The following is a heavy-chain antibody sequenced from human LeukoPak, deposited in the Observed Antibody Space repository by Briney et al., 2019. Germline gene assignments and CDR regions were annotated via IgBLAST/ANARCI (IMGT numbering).Heavy chain of an antibody. J-gene: IGHJ5*02. CDR3: ATGYYDSSGYSYDP. D-gene: IGHD3-22*01. CDR2: FDPEDGET. CDR1: GYTLTELS. V-gene: IGHV1-24*01. Sequence: GASVKVSCKVSGYTLTELSMHWVRQAPGKGLEWMGGFDPEDGETIYAQKFQSRVTMTEDTSTDTAYMELSSLRSEDTAVYYCATGYYDSSGYSYDPWGQGTLVTVSS.